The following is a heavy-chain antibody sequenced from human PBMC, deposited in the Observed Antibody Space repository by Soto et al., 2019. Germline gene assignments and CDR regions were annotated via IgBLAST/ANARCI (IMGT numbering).Heavy chain of an antibody. CDR1: GYSFTGYY. CDR2: INPNSGGT. V-gene: IGHV1-2*02. CDR3: ARDDLAPGYCSGGSCPTGWFDP. J-gene: IGHJ5*02. Sequence: WXSVKVACKASGYSFTGYYMHWVRQAPGQGLEWMGWINPNSGGTNYAQKFQGRVTMTRDTSISTAYMELSRLRSDDTAVYYCARDDLAPGYCSGGSCPTGWFDPWGQGTLVTVSS. D-gene: IGHD2-15*01.